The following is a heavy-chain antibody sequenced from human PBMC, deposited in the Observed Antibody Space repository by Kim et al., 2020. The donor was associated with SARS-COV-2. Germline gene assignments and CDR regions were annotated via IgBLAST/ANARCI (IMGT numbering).Heavy chain of an antibody. V-gene: IGHV4-34*01. CDR3: AIPYSSSWYRYYYYGMDV. Sequence: SETLSLTCAVYGGSFSGYYWSWIRQPPGKGLEWIGEINHSGSTNYNPSLKSRVTISVDTSKNQFSLKLSSVTAADTAVYYCAIPYSSSWYRYYYYGMDV. J-gene: IGHJ6*01. CDR2: INHSGST. D-gene: IGHD6-13*01. CDR1: GGSFSGYY.